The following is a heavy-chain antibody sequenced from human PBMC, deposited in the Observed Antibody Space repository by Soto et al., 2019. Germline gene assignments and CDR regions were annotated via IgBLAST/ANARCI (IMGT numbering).Heavy chain of an antibody. Sequence: QVQLQQWGAGLLKPSETLSLNCAVNGGSLSGYYWSWIRQPPGKGLEWIGEIKDGGRTNYSPSLKSRGTISSDTSNNQFSLRLYSVTGADTGVYYCARGQEGVVATHWDQGTLVTVSS. D-gene: IGHD5-12*01. CDR2: IKDGGRT. V-gene: IGHV4-34*01. CDR3: ARGQEGVVATH. J-gene: IGHJ4*02. CDR1: GGSLSGYY.